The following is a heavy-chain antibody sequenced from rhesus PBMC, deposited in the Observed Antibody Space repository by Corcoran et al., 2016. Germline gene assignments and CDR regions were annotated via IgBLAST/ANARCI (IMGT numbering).Heavy chain of an antibody. CDR1: GASISSYW. CDR3: ARYRSGSYYYFDY. D-gene: IGHD3-16*01. V-gene: IGHV4-80*01. J-gene: IGHJ4*01. Sequence: QVLLQESGPGLVKPSETLSLTCAVSGASISSYWWSWIRQPPGKGLEWIGEITGNMGSTHSNPSLYSGVTISKAASKNQFSLILSSVTAADAAVYYCARYRSGSYYYFDYWGQGVLVTVSS. CDR2: ITGNMGST.